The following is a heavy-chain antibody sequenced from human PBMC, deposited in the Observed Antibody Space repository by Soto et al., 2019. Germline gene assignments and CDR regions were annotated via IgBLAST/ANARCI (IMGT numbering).Heavy chain of an antibody. V-gene: IGHV1-2*04. CDR3: ARGEATPCYNGVRSLFYISDRDV. D-gene: IGHD3-10*01. J-gene: IGHJ6*01. CDR1: GYSFTDYH. CDR2: INPKSGGT. Sequence: ASVKVSCKASGYSFTDYHIHWVRQAPVQGLEWLGRINPKSGGTSTAQKFQGWVTMTTDTSISTASMGLTRLTSDDTAIYYCARGEATPCYNGVRSLFYISDRDVW.